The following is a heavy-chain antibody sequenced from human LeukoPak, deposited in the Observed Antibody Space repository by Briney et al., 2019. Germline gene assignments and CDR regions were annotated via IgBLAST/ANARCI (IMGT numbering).Heavy chain of an antibody. CDR3: ARLDCSSTSCYSNWFDP. D-gene: IGHD2-2*02. V-gene: IGHV4-38-2*02. J-gene: IGHJ5*02. CDR2: INHSGST. CDR1: GYSISSGYY. Sequence: SETLSLTCTVSGYSISSGYYWGWIRQPPGKGLEWIGEINHSGSTNYNPSLKSRVTISVDTSKNQFSLKLSSVTAADTAVYYCARLDCSSTSCYSNWFDPWGQGTLVTVSS.